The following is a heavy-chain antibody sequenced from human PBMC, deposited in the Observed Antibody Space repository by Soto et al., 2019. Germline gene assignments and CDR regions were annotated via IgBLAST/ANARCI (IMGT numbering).Heavy chain of an antibody. CDR3: ARENYYFDY. CDR1: GGSISSYY. J-gene: IGHJ4*02. V-gene: IGHV4-59*01. Sequence: SETLFLTCTVSGGSISSYYWSWIRQPPGKGLEWIGYIYYSGSTNYNPSLKSRVTISVDTSKNQFSLKLSSVTAADTAVYYCARENYYFDYWGQGTLVTVSS. CDR2: IYYSGST.